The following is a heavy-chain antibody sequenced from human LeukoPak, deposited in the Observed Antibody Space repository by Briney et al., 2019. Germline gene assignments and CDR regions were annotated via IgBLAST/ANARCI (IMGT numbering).Heavy chain of an antibody. D-gene: IGHD3-10*01. CDR3: ARDQPYYYGSGTWALTRIEDSYAMDV. V-gene: IGHV1-18*01. Sequence: SVKFSCKASGYTFTNYGISWVRQAPGQGLEWLGWISASNGNTHFAQQFQGRLTVTTDTSTSTAYLELRSLRSDDTAVYYCARDQPYYYGSGTWALTRIEDSYAMDVWGQGTTITVSS. CDR2: ISASNGNT. J-gene: IGHJ6*02. CDR1: GYTFTNYG.